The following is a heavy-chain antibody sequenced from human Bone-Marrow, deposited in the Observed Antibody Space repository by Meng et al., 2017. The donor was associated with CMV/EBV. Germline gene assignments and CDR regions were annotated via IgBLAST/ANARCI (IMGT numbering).Heavy chain of an antibody. D-gene: IGHD4-23*01. CDR1: GFTFSSYG. Sequence: GGSLRLSCAASGFTFSSYGMHWVRQAPGKGLEWVAVIWYDGSNKYYADSVKGRFTISRDNSKNTLYLQMNSLRAEDTAVYYCAKDYGGHENWYFDLWGRGTRVTVSS. CDR2: IWYDGSNK. V-gene: IGHV3-33*06. CDR3: AKDYGGHENWYFDL. J-gene: IGHJ2*01.